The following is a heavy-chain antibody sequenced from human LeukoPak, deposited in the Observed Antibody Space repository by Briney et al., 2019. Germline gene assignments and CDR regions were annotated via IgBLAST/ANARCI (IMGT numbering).Heavy chain of an antibody. V-gene: IGHV4-59*01. CDR3: ARAGSGWSYNWFDP. CDR2: IYYSGST. J-gene: IGHJ5*02. CDR1: GGSISSYY. D-gene: IGHD6-19*01. Sequence: PSETLSLTCTVSGGSISSYYWSWIRQPPGKGLEWIGYIYYSGSTNYNPSLTSRVTISVDTSKNQFSLKLSSVTAADTAVYYCARAGSGWSYNWFDPWGQGTLVTVSS.